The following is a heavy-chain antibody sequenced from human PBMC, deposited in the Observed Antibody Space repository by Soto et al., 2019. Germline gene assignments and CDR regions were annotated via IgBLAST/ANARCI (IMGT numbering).Heavy chain of an antibody. D-gene: IGHD3-3*01. V-gene: IGHV3-33*01. CDR1: GFTFSSYG. CDR2: IWYDGSNK. J-gene: IGHJ6*02. CDR3: ARDPASDFWSGYYTPYYYYGMDV. Sequence: PGGSLRLSCAASGFTFSSYGMHWVRQAPGKGLAWVAVIWYDGSNKYYADSVKGRFTISRDNSKNTLYLQMNSLRAEDTAVYYCARDPASDFWSGYYTPYYYYGMDVWGQGTTVTVS.